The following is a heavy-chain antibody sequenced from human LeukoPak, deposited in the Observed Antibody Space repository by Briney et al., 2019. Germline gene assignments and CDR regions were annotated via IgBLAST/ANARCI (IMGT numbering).Heavy chain of an antibody. CDR3: ARGLRGVIYDAFDI. D-gene: IGHD3-10*01. V-gene: IGHV3-23*01. Sequence: GGSLRLSCAASGFTFGSFAMSWVRQAPGKGLEWVSGFSGSGGSTYYADSVKGRFTISRDNSKNTLYLQMNSLRAEDTALYYCARGLRGVIYDAFDIWGQGTMVTVSS. CDR1: GFTFGSFA. CDR2: FSGSGGST. J-gene: IGHJ3*02.